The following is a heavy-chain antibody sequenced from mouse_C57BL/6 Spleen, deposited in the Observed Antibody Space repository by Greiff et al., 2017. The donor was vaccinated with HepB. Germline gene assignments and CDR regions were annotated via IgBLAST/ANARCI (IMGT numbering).Heavy chain of an antibody. CDR2: IYPGDGDT. J-gene: IGHJ2*01. CDR1: GYAFSSSW. CDR3: ARGGYYDYPYYFDY. Sequence: VKLLESGPELVKPGASVKISCKASGYAFSSSWMNWVKQRPGKGLEWIGRIYPGDGDTNYNGKFKGKATLTADKSSSTAYMQLSSLTSEDSAVYFCARGGYYDYPYYFDYWGQGTTLTVSS. D-gene: IGHD2-4*01. V-gene: IGHV1-82*01.